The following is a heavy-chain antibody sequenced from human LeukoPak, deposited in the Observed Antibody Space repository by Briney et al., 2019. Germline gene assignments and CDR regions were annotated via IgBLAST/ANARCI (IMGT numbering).Heavy chain of an antibody. Sequence: GGSLRLSCAASGFTVSSNYMSWVRQAPGKGLEWVSVIYSGGSTDYADSVKGRFTISRDNSKNTLYLQMNSLRVEDTAVYYCARNGYYDSSGYYLFDYWGQGTLVTVSS. D-gene: IGHD3-22*01. J-gene: IGHJ4*02. V-gene: IGHV3-53*01. CDR2: IYSGGST. CDR1: GFTVSSNY. CDR3: ARNGYYDSSGYYLFDY.